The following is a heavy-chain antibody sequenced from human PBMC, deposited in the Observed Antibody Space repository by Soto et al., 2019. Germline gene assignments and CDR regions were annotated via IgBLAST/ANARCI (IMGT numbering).Heavy chain of an antibody. CDR1: VYTFTSYD. J-gene: IGHJ6*03. D-gene: IGHD2-15*01. Sequence: ASVKVSCKASVYTFTSYDINWVRQANGQGLEWMGWMNPNSGNTGYAQKFQGRVTMTRNTSISTAYMELSSLRSEDTAVYYCARVGCSGGSCYSGWDYYYYMDVWGKGTTVTVSS. V-gene: IGHV1-8*01. CDR3: ARVGCSGGSCYSGWDYYYYMDV. CDR2: MNPNSGNT.